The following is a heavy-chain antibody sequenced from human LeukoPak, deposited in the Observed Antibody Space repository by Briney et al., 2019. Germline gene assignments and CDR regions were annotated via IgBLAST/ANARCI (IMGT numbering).Heavy chain of an antibody. CDR1: GFTFSSYG. V-gene: IGHV3-30*18. J-gene: IGHJ4*02. Sequence: GGSLRLSCAASGFTFSSYGMHWVRQAPGKGLEWVAVISYDGSNKYYADSVKGRFTISRDNSKNTLYLQMNSLRAEDTAVYYCAKKSPDSSGNPAYDWGQGTLVTVSS. D-gene: IGHD4-23*01. CDR3: AKKSPDSSGNPAYD. CDR2: ISYDGSNK.